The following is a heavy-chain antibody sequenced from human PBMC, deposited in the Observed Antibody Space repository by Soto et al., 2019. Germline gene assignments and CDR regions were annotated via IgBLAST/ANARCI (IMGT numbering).Heavy chain of an antibody. CDR1: GYSFNSYA. CDR2: ISGYNGHT. CDR3: ARVGLGLVSTRAFNY. D-gene: IGHD3-16*01. J-gene: IGHJ4*02. V-gene: IGHV1-18*04. Sequence: QVQLVQSGLEVKNPGASVKVSCKASGYSFNSYAISWVRQAPGQGLEWMGWISGYNGHTNYAQKFQDRVTMTTETSTSTAYMELRSLTSDDTAVYYCARVGLGLVSTRAFNYWGQGTLVTVSS.